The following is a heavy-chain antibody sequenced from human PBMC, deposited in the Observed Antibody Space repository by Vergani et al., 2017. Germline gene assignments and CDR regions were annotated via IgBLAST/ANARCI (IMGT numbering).Heavy chain of an antibody. V-gene: IGHV3-11*05. CDR2: SSSSSSYT. Sequence: QVQLVESGGGLVKPGGSLRLSCAASGFTFSDYYMSWIRQAPGKGLEWGSYSSSSSSYTNYADSVKGRFTISRDNAKNSLYLQMNSLRADDTAVYYCARGGYIYGYDAFDIWGQGTMVTVSS. D-gene: IGHD5-18*01. CDR3: ARGGYIYGYDAFDI. J-gene: IGHJ3*02. CDR1: GFTFSDYY.